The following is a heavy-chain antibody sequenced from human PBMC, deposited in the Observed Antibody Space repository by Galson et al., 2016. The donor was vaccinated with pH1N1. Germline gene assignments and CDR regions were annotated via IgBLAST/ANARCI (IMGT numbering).Heavy chain of an antibody. J-gene: IGHJ6*02. V-gene: IGHV1-2*06. CDR2: INPYSGVT. CDR1: GYTFTFTGYF. Sequence: SVKVSCKASGYTFTFTGYFIHWVRQAPGQGLEFEWMGRINPYSGVTGFAQNLQGRVTMTRDTSIGTAYMEVSRLTSDDTAIYYCARDVAPPGHYAMDVWGQGTTVTVSS. CDR3: ARDVAPPGHYAMDV.